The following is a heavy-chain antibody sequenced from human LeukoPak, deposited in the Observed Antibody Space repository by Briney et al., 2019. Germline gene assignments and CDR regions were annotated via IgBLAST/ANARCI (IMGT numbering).Heavy chain of an antibody. V-gene: IGHV5-51*01. CDR2: VYPGYSDA. J-gene: IGHJ3*01. D-gene: IGHD2-21*01. CDR3: ARPLFFKSISYSFDV. Sequence: GGALETSLYAAWYHFTYYWIAWGRPGPGKEVEYTGIVYPGYSDATYWPPFDSQRTISVDKSIDTAYLEWNNLRAAYSSIYFCARPLFFKSISYSFDVWGQGTLVAVSS. CDR1: WYHFTYYW.